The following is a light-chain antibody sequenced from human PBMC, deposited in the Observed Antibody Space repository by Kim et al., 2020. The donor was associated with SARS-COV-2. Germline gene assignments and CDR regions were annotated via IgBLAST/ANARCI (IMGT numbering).Light chain of an antibody. CDR1: QTVSSSH. CDR3: QQYISSPIT. CDR2: GTS. J-gene: IGKJ5*01. Sequence: SPGERATPSCRASQTVSSSHLVWYQQKPGQAPRLLIYGTSNRASGFPDRFSGSGSGTDFTLTISRLEPEDFAVYYCQQYISSPITFGQGTRLEIK. V-gene: IGKV3-20*01.